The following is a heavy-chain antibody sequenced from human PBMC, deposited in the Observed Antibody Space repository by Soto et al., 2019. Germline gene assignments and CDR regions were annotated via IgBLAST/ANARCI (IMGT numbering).Heavy chain of an antibody. CDR3: ARAAYTYGHFDY. D-gene: IGHD5-18*01. Sequence: PSETLSLTCAVSGVSISSSNWWNWVRQPPGKGLEWIGQIYHSGSTNYKPSLQGRVTISVDKSKNQFSTKLSSVTAADTAVYYCARAAYTYGHFDYWGQGTLVTVSS. J-gene: IGHJ4*02. CDR1: GVSISSSNW. CDR2: IYHSGST. V-gene: IGHV4-4*02.